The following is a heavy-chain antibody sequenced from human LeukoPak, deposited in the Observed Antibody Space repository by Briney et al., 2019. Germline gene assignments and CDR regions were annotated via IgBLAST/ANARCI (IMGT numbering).Heavy chain of an antibody. Sequence: GRSLRLSCAASGFTFSSYAMHWVRQAPGKGLEWVAVIWYDGSNKYYADSVKGRFTISRDNSKNTLYLQMNSLRAEDTAVYYCARASSPYDSSGYYYFDYWGQGTLVTVSS. CDR3: ARASSPYDSSGYYYFDY. CDR2: IWYDGSNK. V-gene: IGHV3-33*08. J-gene: IGHJ4*02. CDR1: GFTFSSYA. D-gene: IGHD3-22*01.